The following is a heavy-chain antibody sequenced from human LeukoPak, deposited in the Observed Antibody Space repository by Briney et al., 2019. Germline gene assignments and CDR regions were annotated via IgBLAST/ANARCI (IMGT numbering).Heavy chain of an antibody. CDR3: ATAIGVGATTNAFDI. CDR1: GYIFTDHW. D-gene: IGHD1-26*01. V-gene: IGHV5-51*01. CDR2: IYPGDSDT. Sequence: GESLKISCKGSGYIFTDHWIGWVRQMPGKGLEWMGLIYPGDSDTRYSPSFQGQVTISADKSISTAYLQWSSLKASDTAMYYCATAIGVGATTNAFDIWGQGTMVTVSS. J-gene: IGHJ3*02.